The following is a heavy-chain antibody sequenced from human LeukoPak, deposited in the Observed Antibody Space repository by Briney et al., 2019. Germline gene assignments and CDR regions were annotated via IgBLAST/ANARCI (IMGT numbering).Heavy chain of an antibody. CDR1: GGSFSGYY. J-gene: IGHJ6*03. Sequence: SETLSLTCAVYGGSFSGYYWSWIRQPPGKGLEWIGEINHSGSTNYNPSLKSRVTISVDTSKNQFSLKLSSVTAADTAVYYCARIMVRFLKRWAVVLPAYYMDVWGKGTTVTVSS. D-gene: IGHD3-3*01. CDR3: ARIMVRFLKRWAVVLPAYYMDV. CDR2: INHSGST. V-gene: IGHV4-34*01.